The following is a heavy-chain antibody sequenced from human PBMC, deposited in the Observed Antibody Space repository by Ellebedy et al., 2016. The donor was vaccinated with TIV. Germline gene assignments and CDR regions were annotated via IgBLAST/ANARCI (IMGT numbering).Heavy chain of an antibody. CDR1: GYTFSSHY. Sequence: AASVKVSRKASGYTFSSHYIHWVRQAPGQGLEWMGWFNVYYGNTNYAQKFQGRVTVTTDTSATTAYMALRSLRSDDTAVYYCARGRDGSGIYSNQIGFDYWGQGTLVTVSS. D-gene: IGHD3-10*01. J-gene: IGHJ4*02. CDR2: FNVYYGNT. CDR3: ARGRDGSGIYSNQIGFDY. V-gene: IGHV1-18*04.